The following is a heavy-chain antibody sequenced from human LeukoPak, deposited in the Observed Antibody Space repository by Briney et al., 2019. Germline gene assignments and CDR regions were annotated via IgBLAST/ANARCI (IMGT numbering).Heavy chain of an antibody. D-gene: IGHD3-10*01. CDR3: ARGPSITMVRGGQWYYYMDV. V-gene: IGHV1-46*01. Sequence: ASVKVSCKASGYSFTYHYMHWLRQAPGQGLEWIGIINPSDGSTTYAQKFQGRVTMTRDMSTSTVYMELSSLRSEDTAVYYCARGPSITMVRGGQWYYYMDVWGKGTTVTISS. CDR2: INPSDGST. J-gene: IGHJ6*03. CDR1: GYSFTYHY.